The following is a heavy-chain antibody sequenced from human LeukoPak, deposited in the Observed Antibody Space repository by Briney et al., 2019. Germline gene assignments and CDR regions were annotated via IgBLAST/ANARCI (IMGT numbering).Heavy chain of an antibody. D-gene: IGHD2-15*01. CDR3: ARDQQDCSGGSCYAGLYYMDV. CDR1: GYTFTGYY. CDR2: INPNSGGT. Sequence: ASVKVSCKASGYTFTGYYMHWVRQAPGQGLEWMGWINPNSGGTNYAQKFKGRVTMTRNTSISTAYMEMSRLRSDDTAVYYCARDQQDCSGGSCYAGLYYMDVWGKGTTVTVSS. J-gene: IGHJ6*03. V-gene: IGHV1-2*02.